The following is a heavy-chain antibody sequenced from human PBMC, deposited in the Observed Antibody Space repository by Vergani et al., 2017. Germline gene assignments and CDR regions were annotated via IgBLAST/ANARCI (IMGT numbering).Heavy chain of an antibody. D-gene: IGHD3-16*01. CDR1: GFTFRSYD. CDR2: ISSSGSAI. Sequence: EVQLVESGGGLVPPGGSLRLSCAASGFTFRSYDMNWVRQTPGEGLEWVSYISSSGSAIYYADSVKGRFTISRDNAKNSLYLQMNSLGTEDTAVYYCASLALGGAFDIWGQGTMVTVSS. J-gene: IGHJ3*02. CDR3: ASLALGGAFDI. V-gene: IGHV3-48*03.